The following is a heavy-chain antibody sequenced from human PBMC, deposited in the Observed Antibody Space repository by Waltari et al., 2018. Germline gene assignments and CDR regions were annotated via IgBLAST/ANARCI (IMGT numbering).Heavy chain of an antibody. D-gene: IGHD2-21*02. Sequence: EVQLVESGGGLVQPGGSLRLSCAASGFTFSTYSMNWVRQAPGKGLELVSYISSSSSTIYYADSVKGRFTFSRDNAKNSLYLQMNSLRAEDTAVYYCARDNDYYFDYWGQGTLVTVSS. CDR1: GFTFSTYS. CDR3: ARDNDYYFDY. V-gene: IGHV3-48*04. J-gene: IGHJ4*02. CDR2: ISSSSSTI.